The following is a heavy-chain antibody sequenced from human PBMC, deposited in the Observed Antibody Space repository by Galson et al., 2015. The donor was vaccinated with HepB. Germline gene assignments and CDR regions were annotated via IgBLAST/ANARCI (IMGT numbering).Heavy chain of an antibody. V-gene: IGHV4-61*02. J-gene: IGHJ4*02. D-gene: IGHD3-22*01. CDR1: GGSISSGSYY. CDR3: ASGSYYYDSSGYYYLAI. CDR2: IYTSGST. Sequence: TLSLTCTVSGGSISSGSYYWSWIRQPAGQGLEWVGRIYTSGSTNYNPSLKSRVTISVDTSKNQFPLKLSSVTAADTAVYYCASGSYYYDSSGYYYLAIWGQGTLVTVSS.